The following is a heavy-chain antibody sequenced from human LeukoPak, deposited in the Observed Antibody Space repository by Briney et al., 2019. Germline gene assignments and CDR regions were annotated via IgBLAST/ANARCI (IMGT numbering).Heavy chain of an antibody. J-gene: IGHJ4*02. D-gene: IGHD3-22*01. V-gene: IGHV3-23*01. CDR1: GFTFSSYA. CDR3: AKRGYDRSGYYGYLDY. Sequence: GGSLRLSCAASGFTFSSYAMSWVRQAPGKGLEWVSVISGSGGSTYYADSVEGRFTISRDNSKNTLYLQMNSLRAEDTAVYYCAKRGYDRSGYYGYLDYWAQGTLVTVSS. CDR2: ISGSGGST.